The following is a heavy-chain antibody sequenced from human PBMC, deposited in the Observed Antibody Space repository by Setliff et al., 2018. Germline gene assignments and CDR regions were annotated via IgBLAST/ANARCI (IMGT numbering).Heavy chain of an antibody. CDR3: ARGGKAAAERKGLFEN. Sequence: ASVKVSCKATGYSLTSYYIHWVRQAPGQGLEWMGIINPSGGSASVVDKFQGRVTMTRDTSTSTVYVDLSSLRSEDTAVYYCARGGKAAAERKGLFENWGQGTLVTVSS. CDR2: INPSGGSA. J-gene: IGHJ4*02. D-gene: IGHD6-13*01. V-gene: IGHV1-46*01. CDR1: GYSLTSYY.